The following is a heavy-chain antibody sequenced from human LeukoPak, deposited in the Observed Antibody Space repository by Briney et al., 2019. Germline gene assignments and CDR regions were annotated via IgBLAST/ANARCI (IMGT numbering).Heavy chain of an antibody. CDR3: ARRDWAAAAAYYFDY. J-gene: IGHJ4*02. D-gene: IGHD6-13*01. CDR1: GGSISSTDYY. CDR2: IYYSGST. Sequence: SETLSLTCTVSGGSISSTDYYWGWIRQSPGKGLEWLGSIYYSGSTFDNPSLKSRVTMSVDTSKNQFSLKLSSVTAADTAVYYCARRDWAAAAAYYFDYWGQGTLVTVSS. V-gene: IGHV4-39*01.